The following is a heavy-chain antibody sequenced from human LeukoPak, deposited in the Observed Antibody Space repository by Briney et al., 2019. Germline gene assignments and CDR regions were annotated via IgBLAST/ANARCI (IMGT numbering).Heavy chain of an antibody. Sequence: SGGSLRLSCAASGFTFSSYGMHWVRQAPGKGLGWVAFIRYDGSNKYYADSVKGRFTISRDNSKNTLYLQMNSLRAEDTAVYYCAKEQYYDIPFDIWGQGTMVTVSS. CDR3: AKEQYYDIPFDI. CDR1: GFTFSSYG. V-gene: IGHV3-30*02. D-gene: IGHD3-9*01. J-gene: IGHJ3*02. CDR2: IRYDGSNK.